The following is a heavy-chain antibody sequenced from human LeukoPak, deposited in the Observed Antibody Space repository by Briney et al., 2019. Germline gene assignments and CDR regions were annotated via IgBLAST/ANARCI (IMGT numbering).Heavy chain of an antibody. D-gene: IGHD6-19*01. V-gene: IGHV4-59*01. J-gene: IGHJ4*02. CDR1: GGSISSYY. CDR3: ARGRYSSGWRLRNLLDY. Sequence: SETLSLTCTVSGGSISSYYWSWIRQPPGKGLEWIGYIYYSGCTNYNPSLKSRVTISVDTSKNQFSLKLSSVTAADTAVYYCARGRYSSGWRLRNLLDYWGQGTLVTVSS. CDR2: IYYSGCT.